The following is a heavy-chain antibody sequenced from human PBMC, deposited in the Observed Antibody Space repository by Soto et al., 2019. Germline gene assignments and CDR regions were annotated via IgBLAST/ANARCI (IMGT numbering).Heavy chain of an antibody. CDR1: GFTFSSYA. Sequence: GGSLRPSCAASGFTFSSYAMSWVRQAPGKGLEWVSAISGSGGSTYYADSVKGRFTISRDNSKNTLYLQMNSLRAEDTAVYYCAKDLWYGSGNNYGMDVWGQGTTVTVSS. D-gene: IGHD3-10*01. V-gene: IGHV3-23*01. CDR2: ISGSGGST. CDR3: AKDLWYGSGNNYGMDV. J-gene: IGHJ6*02.